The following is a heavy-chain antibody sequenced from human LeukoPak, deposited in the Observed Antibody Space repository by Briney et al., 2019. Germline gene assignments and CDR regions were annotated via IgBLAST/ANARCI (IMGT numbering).Heavy chain of an antibody. Sequence: PGGSLRLSCAASGFSFSDYYMNWIRQAPGKGLEWVSAISGSGGSTYYADSVKGRFTISRDNSKNTLFLQMNSLRAEDTAVYYCAKDPLFYYDGSGYFIDFWGQGTLVTVSS. V-gene: IGHV3-23*01. CDR1: GFSFSDYY. CDR2: ISGSGGST. D-gene: IGHD3-22*01. J-gene: IGHJ4*02. CDR3: AKDPLFYYDGSGYFIDF.